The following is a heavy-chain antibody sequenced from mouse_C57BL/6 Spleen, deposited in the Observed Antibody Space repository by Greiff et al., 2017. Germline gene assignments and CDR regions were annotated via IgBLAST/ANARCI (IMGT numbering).Heavy chain of an antibody. CDR1: GYTFTSYW. J-gene: IGHJ2*01. CDR2: IDPSDSET. V-gene: IGHV1-52*01. CDR3: ARVMGLRFDY. D-gene: IGHD1-1*01. Sequence: QVQLQQSGAELVRPGSSVKLSCKASGYTFTSYWMHWVKQRPIQGLEWIGNIDPSDSETHYNQKFKDKATLTVDKSSSTAYMQLSSLTSEDSAVYYCARVMGLRFDYWGQGTTLTVSS.